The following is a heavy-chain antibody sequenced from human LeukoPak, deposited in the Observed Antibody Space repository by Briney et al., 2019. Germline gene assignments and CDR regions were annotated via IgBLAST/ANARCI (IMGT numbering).Heavy chain of an antibody. CDR3: ARESGSYGLTYFDY. V-gene: IGHV4-59*01. D-gene: IGHD5-18*01. Sequence: SETLSLTCTVSGGSISSYYWSWIRQPPGKGLEWIGYIYYSGSTNYNPSLKSRVTISVDTSKNQFSLKLSSVTAADTAVYYCARESGSYGLTYFDYWGQGTLATVSS. CDR2: IYYSGST. CDR1: GGSISSYY. J-gene: IGHJ4*02.